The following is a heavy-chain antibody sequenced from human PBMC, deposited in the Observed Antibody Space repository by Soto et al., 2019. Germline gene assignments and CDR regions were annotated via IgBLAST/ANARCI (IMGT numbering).Heavy chain of an antibody. Sequence: QVQLVQSGTEVKKPGSSVTVSCKASGGPYSKYSISWVRQAPGQGLEWVGRIIPIFDTTNYAQKFQGRATITADKSTSTVYMDLSSLKSEDKAVYYCARSLLGDYYDSDGLDNWGQGTLVTVSS. D-gene: IGHD3-22*01. CDR2: IIPIFDTT. V-gene: IGHV1-69*08. J-gene: IGHJ4*02. CDR1: GGPYSKYS. CDR3: ARSLLGDYYDSDGLDN.